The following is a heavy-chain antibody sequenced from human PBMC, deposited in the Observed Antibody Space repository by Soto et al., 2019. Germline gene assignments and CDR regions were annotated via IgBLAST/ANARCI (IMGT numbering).Heavy chain of an antibody. CDR3: ARDHGTPPKTHYYILTGSSYYYMDF. Sequence: PSETLSLTCTVSGGSISSYYWSWIRQPPGKGLEWIGYIYYSGSTNYNPSLKSRVTISVDTSKNQFSLKLSSVTAADTAVYYCARDHGTPPKTHYYILTGSSYYYMDFWGKGTTVTVAS. V-gene: IGHV4-59*01. CDR2: IYYSGST. D-gene: IGHD3-9*01. J-gene: IGHJ6*03. CDR1: GGSISSYY.